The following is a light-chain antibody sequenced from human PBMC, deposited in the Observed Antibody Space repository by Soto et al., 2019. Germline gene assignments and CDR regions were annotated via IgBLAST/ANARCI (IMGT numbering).Light chain of an antibody. CDR2: EVS. J-gene: IGLJ2*01. Sequence: QSVLTQPPSASGSPGQSVTISCTGTSSDVGGYNYVSWYQQHPGKAPKVMIYEVSKRPSGVPDRFSGSKSGNTASLTVSGLQAEDEADYYCSSYGGNNNVLFGGGTKLTVL. CDR1: SSDVGGYNY. CDR3: SSYGGNNNVL. V-gene: IGLV2-8*01.